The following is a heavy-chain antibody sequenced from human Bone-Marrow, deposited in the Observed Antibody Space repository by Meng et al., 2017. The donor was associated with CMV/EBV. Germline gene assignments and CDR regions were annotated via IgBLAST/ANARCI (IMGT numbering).Heavy chain of an antibody. CDR2: VNTNTGKT. V-gene: IGHV1-8*01. CDR3: ARVVPGPNNRFDP. CDR1: GYTFTSYD. D-gene: IGHD7-27*01. J-gene: IGHJ5*02. Sequence: ASVKVSCKASGYTFTSYDVNWVRQAPGQGLEWMGWVNTNTGKTGYAQKFQDRLTISRDNSITTAYMKLSSLRSEDTAVYYCARVVPGPNNRFDPWGQGSLVTVSS.